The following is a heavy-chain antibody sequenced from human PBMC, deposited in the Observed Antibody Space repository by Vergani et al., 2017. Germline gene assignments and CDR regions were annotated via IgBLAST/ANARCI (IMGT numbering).Heavy chain of an antibody. D-gene: IGHD6-19*01. CDR2: LSASDRRT. Sequence: EVQLLESGGGLVQPGGSLRLSCEASGFSFPGYAMSWVRQAPGKGLEWVSTLSASDRRTHYADSVKGRFTISRDNSKNTLFLHMNSLRPEDTAVYYCAKVGRSEVAGTFGALDIWGQGTMVTVSS. V-gene: IGHV3-23*01. CDR3: AKVGRSEVAGTFGALDI. J-gene: IGHJ3*02. CDR1: GFSFPGYA.